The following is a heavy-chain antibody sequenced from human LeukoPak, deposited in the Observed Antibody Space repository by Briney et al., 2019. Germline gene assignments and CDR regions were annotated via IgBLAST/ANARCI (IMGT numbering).Heavy chain of an antibody. CDR1: GFTFTTRG. CDR2: AGNDGRNK. D-gene: IGHD1-7*01. Sequence: GGSLRLSCAASGFTFTTRGMHWVRQAPGKGPQWVAFAGNDGRNKDNENSVEGRFTISRDNSKNTLYLQMNSLRPEDTDVYYWGTTEGGADKWLDPWGQGTQVTVSS. V-gene: IGHV3-30*02. CDR3: GTTEGGADKWLDP. J-gene: IGHJ5*02.